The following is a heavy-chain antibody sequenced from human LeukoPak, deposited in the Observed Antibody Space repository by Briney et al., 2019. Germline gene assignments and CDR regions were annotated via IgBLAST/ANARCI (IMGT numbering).Heavy chain of an antibody. V-gene: IGHV1-2*06. Sequence: ASVKVSCKASGYTFTGYYMHWVRQAPGQGLEWMGRINPNSGGTNYAQKFQGRVTMTRDTSISTAYMELSRLRSDDTAVYYCARDHYYGSGSYYKGGYWGQGTLVTVSS. CDR1: GYTFTGYY. J-gene: IGHJ4*02. D-gene: IGHD3-10*01. CDR3: ARDHYYGSGSYYKGGY. CDR2: INPNSGGT.